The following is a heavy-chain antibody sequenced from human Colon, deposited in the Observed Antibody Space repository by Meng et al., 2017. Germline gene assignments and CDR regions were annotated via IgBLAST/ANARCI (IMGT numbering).Heavy chain of an antibody. D-gene: IGHD3-16*01. CDR3: STGRFD. CDR1: GFTLSTAW. Sequence: EVRLVGSGGGCVEPGGSLRLSCAASGFTLSTAWLGWVRQAPGKGLEWVGRIRNKSDGGTADYVAPVKGRFTISRDDSKNTLYLQMNSLKTEDTAMYYCSTGRFDWGQGTLVTVSS. CDR2: IRNKSDGGTA. V-gene: IGHV3-15*01. J-gene: IGHJ4*02.